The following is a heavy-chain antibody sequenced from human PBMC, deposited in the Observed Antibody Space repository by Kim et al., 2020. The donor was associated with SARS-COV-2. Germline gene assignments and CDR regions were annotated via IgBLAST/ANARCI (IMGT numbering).Heavy chain of an antibody. J-gene: IGHJ3*02. CDR2: ISSSGSTI. CDR3: ATRVYCSGGGCYSVAFDI. Sequence: GGSLRLSCTASGFTFSDYYMSWIRQAPGKGLEWVSYISSSGSTIYYADSVKGRFTISRDNAKNSLYLQMNSLRAEDTAVYYCATRVYCSGGGCYSVAFDIWGQGTMVTVSS. V-gene: IGHV3-11*01. CDR1: GFTFSDYY. D-gene: IGHD2-15*01.